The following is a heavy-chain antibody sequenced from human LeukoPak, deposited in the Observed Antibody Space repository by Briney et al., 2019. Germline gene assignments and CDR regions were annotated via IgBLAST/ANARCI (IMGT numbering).Heavy chain of an antibody. D-gene: IGHD6-19*01. Sequence: GGSLRLSCAASGFTFSSYEMNWVRQAPGKGLEWVSKISSSGSAIYYADSVKGRFTISRDNAKSTLYLQMNSLRVEDTAVYYCARGGSLGYWGEGTLVTVSS. CDR1: GFTFSSYE. V-gene: IGHV3-48*03. CDR3: ARGGSLGY. CDR2: ISSSGSAI. J-gene: IGHJ4*02.